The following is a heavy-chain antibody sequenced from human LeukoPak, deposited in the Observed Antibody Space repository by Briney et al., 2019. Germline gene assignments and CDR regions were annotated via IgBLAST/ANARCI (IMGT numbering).Heavy chain of an antibody. D-gene: IGHD3-16*01. CDR1: GFTVSSNY. V-gene: IGHV3-53*01. CDR2: IYSGGST. CDR3: ARGRFTLGGVFDY. Sequence: GGSLRLSCAASGFTVSSNYMSWVRQAPGKGLEWVSVIYSGGSTYYADSVKGRFTISRDNSKNTLYLQMNSLRAEDTAVYYCARGRFTLGGVFDYWGQGTLVTVSS. J-gene: IGHJ4*02.